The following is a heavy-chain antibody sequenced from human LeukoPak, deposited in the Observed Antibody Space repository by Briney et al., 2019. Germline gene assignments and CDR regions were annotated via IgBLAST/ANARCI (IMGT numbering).Heavy chain of an antibody. D-gene: IGHD3/OR15-3a*01. J-gene: IGHJ4*02. CDR3: ARVGLDWGSIDY. CDR2: MYYSGTT. Sequence: PSETLSLTCSVSGSSMNLYSWNWIRQSPGKGLEWIAYMYYSGTTNYNPSLENRAAISLDLSRHQFSLRLNSVTAADTAVYYCARVGLDWGSIDYWGQGTLVTVSS. V-gene: IGHV4-59*12. CDR1: GSSMNLYS.